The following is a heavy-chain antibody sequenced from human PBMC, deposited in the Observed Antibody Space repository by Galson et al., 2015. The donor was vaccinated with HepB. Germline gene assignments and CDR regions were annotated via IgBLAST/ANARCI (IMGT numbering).Heavy chain of an antibody. CDR1: GFTFSSYA. CDR3: AKVTKKKTAVAGPYFDY. D-gene: IGHD6-19*01. CDR2: ISGSGGST. Sequence: SLRLSCAASGFTFSSYAMSWVRQAPGKGLEWVSAISGSGGSTYYADSVKGRFTISRDNSKNTLYLQMNSLRAEDTAVYYCAKVTKKKTAVAGPYFDYWGQGTLVTVSS. V-gene: IGHV3-23*01. J-gene: IGHJ4*02.